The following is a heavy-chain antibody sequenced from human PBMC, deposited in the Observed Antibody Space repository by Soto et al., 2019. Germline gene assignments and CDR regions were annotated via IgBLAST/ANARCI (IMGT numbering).Heavy chain of an antibody. Sequence: GASVKVSCKASGYTFTSYGISWVRQAPGQGLEWMGWISAYNGNTNYAQKLQGRVTMTTDTSTSTAYMELRSLRSDDTAVYYCARIGVVPAAMMSMLDYGDLQADYWGQGTLVTVSS. D-gene: IGHD2-2*01. J-gene: IGHJ4*02. CDR2: ISAYNGNT. CDR1: GYTFTSYG. V-gene: IGHV1-18*01. CDR3: ARIGVVPAAMMSMLDYGDLQADY.